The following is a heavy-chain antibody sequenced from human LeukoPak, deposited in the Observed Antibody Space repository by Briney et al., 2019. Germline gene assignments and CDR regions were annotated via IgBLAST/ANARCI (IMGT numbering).Heavy chain of an antibody. Sequence: GSSVKVSCKASGGTFSSYAITWVRQAPGQGLEWMGRIIPISGVVNYAQKFQGRVTITADKPTTTAYMELSSLRSEDTAVYYCARSIAARPDLGAFDIWGQGTMVTVSS. CDR2: IIPISGVV. CDR1: GGTFSSYA. V-gene: IGHV1-69*04. J-gene: IGHJ3*02. D-gene: IGHD6-6*01. CDR3: ARSIAARPDLGAFDI.